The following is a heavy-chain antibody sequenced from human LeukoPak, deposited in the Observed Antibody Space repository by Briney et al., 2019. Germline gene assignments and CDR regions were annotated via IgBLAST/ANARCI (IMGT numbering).Heavy chain of an antibody. CDR3: ADGYSSSWYVY. J-gene: IGHJ4*02. Sequence: SETLSLTCAVYGGSFSGYYWSWIRQPPGKGLEWIGEINHSGSTNYNPSLKSRVTISVDTSKNQFSLKLSSVTAADTAVYYCADGYSSSWYVYWGQGTLVTVSS. CDR2: INHSGST. V-gene: IGHV4-34*01. D-gene: IGHD6-13*01. CDR1: GGSFSGYY.